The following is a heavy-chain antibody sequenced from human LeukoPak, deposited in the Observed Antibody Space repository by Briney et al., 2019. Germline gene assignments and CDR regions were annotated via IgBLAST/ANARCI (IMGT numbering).Heavy chain of an antibody. V-gene: IGHV3-23*01. CDR3: ARALAAAYKIDY. Sequence: GGSLRLSCAASGFTFSSYAMSWVCQAPGKGLEWVSAISGSGGSTYYADSVKGRFTISRDIAKNSLYLQMDSLRAEDTAVYYCARALAAAYKIDYWGQGTLVTVSS. CDR2: ISGSGGST. J-gene: IGHJ4*02. CDR1: GFTFSSYA. D-gene: IGHD6-25*01.